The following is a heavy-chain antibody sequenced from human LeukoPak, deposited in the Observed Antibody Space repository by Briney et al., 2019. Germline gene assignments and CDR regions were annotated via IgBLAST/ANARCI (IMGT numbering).Heavy chain of an antibody. CDR2: INPNSGGT. CDR1: GYTFTGYY. J-gene: IGHJ4*02. V-gene: IGHV1-2*02. D-gene: IGHD5-12*01. Sequence: GASVKVSCKASGYTFTGYYMHWVRQAPGQGLEWMGWINPNSGGTNYAQQFQGRVTMTRDTSISTAYMELSRLRSDDTAVYYCARDQEGGYDLGNFDYWGQGTLVTVSS. CDR3: ARDQEGGYDLGNFDY.